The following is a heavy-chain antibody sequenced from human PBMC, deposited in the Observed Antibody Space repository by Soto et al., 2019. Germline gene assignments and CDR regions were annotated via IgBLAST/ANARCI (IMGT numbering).Heavy chain of an antibody. CDR3: ASAHTHYPAARPGGGVGAPLLGPPEMDV. Sequence: GGSLRLSCAASGFTFSSYAMHWVRRAPGKGLEWVAVISYDGSNKYYADSVKGRFTISRDNSKNTLYLQMNSLRAEDTAVYYCASAHTHYPAARPGGGVGAPLLGPPEMDVWGQGTTVTVSS. J-gene: IGHJ6*02. D-gene: IGHD6-6*01. CDR1: GFTFSSYA. V-gene: IGHV3-30-3*01. CDR2: ISYDGSNK.